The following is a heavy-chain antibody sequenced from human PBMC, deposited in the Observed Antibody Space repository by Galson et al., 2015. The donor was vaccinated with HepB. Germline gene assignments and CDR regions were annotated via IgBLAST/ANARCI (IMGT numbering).Heavy chain of an antibody. D-gene: IGHD3-10*01. V-gene: IGHV1-2*04. Sequence: SVKVSCKASGYTFTGYYMHWVRQAPGQGLEWMGWINPNSGGTNYAQKFQGWVTMTRDTSISTAYMELCRLGSDDTAVYYCARAPQGTMVRGVLRSWFDPWGQGTLVTVSS. CDR2: INPNSGGT. CDR3: ARAPQGTMVRGVLRSWFDP. CDR1: GYTFTGYY. J-gene: IGHJ5*02.